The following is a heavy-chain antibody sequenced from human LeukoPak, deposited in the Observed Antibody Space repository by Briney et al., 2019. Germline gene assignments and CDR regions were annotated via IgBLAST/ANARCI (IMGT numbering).Heavy chain of an antibody. CDR2: IYHSGST. Sequence: SETLSLTCIVSGGSISSISSNNYHWGWIRQPPGKGLEWIGSIYHSGSTNYNPSLKSRVTISVDKSKNQFSLKLSSVTAADTAVYYCAREGGVVAAPYELDYWGQGTLVTVSS. D-gene: IGHD2-15*01. V-gene: IGHV4-39*07. CDR3: AREGGVVAAPYELDY. CDR1: GGSISSISSNNYH. J-gene: IGHJ4*02.